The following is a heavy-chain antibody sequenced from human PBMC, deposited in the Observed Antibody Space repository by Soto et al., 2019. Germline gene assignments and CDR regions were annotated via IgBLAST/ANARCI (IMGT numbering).Heavy chain of an antibody. Sequence: GGSLRLSCVASGFTFRSYGMYWVRQASGKGLEWVAVISIDGSSKYYADSVKGRFTISRDNSKNTLYLQMASLRAEDTAVYYCAKNVVPLSPVLYFDYWGQGTLVTVSS. V-gene: IGHV3-30*18. CDR3: AKNVVPLSPVLYFDY. CDR2: ISIDGSSK. D-gene: IGHD3-16*01. J-gene: IGHJ4*02. CDR1: GFTFRSYG.